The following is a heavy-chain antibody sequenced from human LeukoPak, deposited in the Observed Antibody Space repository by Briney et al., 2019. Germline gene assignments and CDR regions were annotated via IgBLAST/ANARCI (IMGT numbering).Heavy chain of an antibody. Sequence: SETLSLTCSVSGGSISRSDHYWSWIRQPPGKGLEWIGNIYYNGITYYNPSLKSRVTMSVDTSQNQFSLKLSSVTATDTAVYYCASKSSIAARPFDYWGQGTLVTVSS. CDR1: GGSISRSDHY. CDR3: ASKSSIAARPFDY. CDR2: IYYNGIT. D-gene: IGHD6-6*01. J-gene: IGHJ4*02. V-gene: IGHV4-30-4*01.